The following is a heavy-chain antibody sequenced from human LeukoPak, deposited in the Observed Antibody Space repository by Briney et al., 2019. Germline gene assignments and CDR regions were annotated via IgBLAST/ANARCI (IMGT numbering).Heavy chain of an antibody. D-gene: IGHD4-23*01. Sequence: GGSLRLSCGASGFTFSSYAMNWVRQAPGKGLEWVSAIGGSGGNTYYADSVKGRFTISRDNSKTTLYLQMNGLRAEDTAVYYCAKDSLRWDSPHYFDYWGQGTLVTVSS. CDR1: GFTFSSYA. V-gene: IGHV3-23*01. CDR2: IGGSGGNT. CDR3: AKDSLRWDSPHYFDY. J-gene: IGHJ4*02.